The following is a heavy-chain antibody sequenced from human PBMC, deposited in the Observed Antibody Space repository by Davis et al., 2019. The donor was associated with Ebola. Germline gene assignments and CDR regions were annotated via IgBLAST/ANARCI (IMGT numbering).Heavy chain of an antibody. CDR1: GYSFTSYG. V-gene: IGHV1-18*04. J-gene: IGHJ4*02. CDR2: ISTYKANT. Sequence: GESLKISCKGSGYSFTSYGISWVRQAPGQGLEWMGWISTYKANTNYAQKLQGRVTMTTDTSTNTAYMELRSLRSDDTAVYYCARDRYSSGWAMLDYWGQGTLVTVSS. CDR3: ARDRYSSGWAMLDY. D-gene: IGHD6-19*01.